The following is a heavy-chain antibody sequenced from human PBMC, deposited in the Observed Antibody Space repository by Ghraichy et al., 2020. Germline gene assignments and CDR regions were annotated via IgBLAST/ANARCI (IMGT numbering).Heavy chain of an antibody. CDR2: ISAYNGNT. J-gene: IGHJ6*02. D-gene: IGHD3-22*01. CDR3: ARDSRITMIVVVAPGYYYGMDV. Sequence: ASVKVSCKASGYTFTSYGISWVRQAPGQGLEWMGWISAYNGNTNYAQKLQGRVTMTTDTSTSTAYMELRSLRSDDTAVYYCARDSRITMIVVVAPGYYYGMDVWGQGTTVTVSS. CDR1: GYTFTSYG. V-gene: IGHV1-18*01.